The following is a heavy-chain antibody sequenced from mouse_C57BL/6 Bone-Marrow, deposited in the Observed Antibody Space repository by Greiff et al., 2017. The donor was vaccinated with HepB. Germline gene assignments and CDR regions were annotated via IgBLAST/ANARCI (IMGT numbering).Heavy chain of an antibody. V-gene: IGHV14-4*01. Sequence: QQSGAELVRPGASVKLSCTASGFNIKDDYMHWVKQRPEQGLEWIGWIDPENGDTEYASKFQGKATITADTSSNTAYLQLSSLTSEDTAVYYCFYYDYGFAYWGQGTLVTVSA. D-gene: IGHD2-4*01. CDR2: IDPENGDT. J-gene: IGHJ3*01. CDR1: GFNIKDDY. CDR3: FYYDYGFAY.